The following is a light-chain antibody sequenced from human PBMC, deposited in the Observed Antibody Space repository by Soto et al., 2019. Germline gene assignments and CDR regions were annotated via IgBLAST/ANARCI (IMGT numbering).Light chain of an antibody. CDR2: EVT. J-gene: IGLJ2*01. CDR3: SSYTSGSTPVV. Sequence: QSALTQPASVSGSPGQSITISCTGTGSDVGYYNYVSWYQQHPGKAPKLMIYEVTNRPSGVSNRFSGSKSGNTASLTISGLQAEDEADYYCSSYTSGSTPVVFGGGTQLTVL. CDR1: GSDVGYYNY. V-gene: IGLV2-14*01.